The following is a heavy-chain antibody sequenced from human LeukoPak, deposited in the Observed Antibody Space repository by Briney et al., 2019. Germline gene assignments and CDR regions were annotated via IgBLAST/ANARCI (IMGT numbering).Heavy chain of an antibody. CDR1: DYSVSSNCF. J-gene: IGHJ4*02. Sequence: PSETLSLTCTVSDYSVSSNCFWGWVRQPPGKGLEWIGSIYHSGTTYYSPSLKSRVTISVDTSKNQFSLKLSSVTAADTAVYYCARVRFLEWLLIDYWGQGTLVTVSS. CDR3: ARVRFLEWLLIDY. V-gene: IGHV4-38-2*02. D-gene: IGHD3-3*01. CDR2: IYHSGTT.